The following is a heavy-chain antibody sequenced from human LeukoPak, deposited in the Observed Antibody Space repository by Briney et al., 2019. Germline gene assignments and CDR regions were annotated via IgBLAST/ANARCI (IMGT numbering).Heavy chain of an antibody. D-gene: IGHD5-12*01. CDR1: GFTVISNY. CDR3: ARDSGYSGYSDY. V-gene: IGHV3-11*05. Sequence: PGGSLRLSCAASGFTVISNYMSWVRQAPGKGLEWVSYISSSSSYTDYADSVKGRFTISRDNAKNSLNLQMNSLRAEDTAVYYCARDSGYSGYSDYWGQGTLVTVSS. CDR2: ISSSSSYT. J-gene: IGHJ4*02.